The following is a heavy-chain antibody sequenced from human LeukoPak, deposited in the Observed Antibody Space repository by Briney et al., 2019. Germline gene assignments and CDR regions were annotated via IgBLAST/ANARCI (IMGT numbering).Heavy chain of an antibody. V-gene: IGHV4-30-4*01. CDR1: GGSISSGDFY. Sequence: SETLSLTCTVSGGSISSGDFYWSWIRQPPGKGLEWVGYIYYSGSTYYNPSLKSRLTISIDTSKNQFSLKLSSVTAADTAVYYCARYSSSGRHFDSWGQGTLVTVSS. CDR3: ARYSSSGRHFDS. J-gene: IGHJ4*02. D-gene: IGHD6-19*01. CDR2: IYYSGST.